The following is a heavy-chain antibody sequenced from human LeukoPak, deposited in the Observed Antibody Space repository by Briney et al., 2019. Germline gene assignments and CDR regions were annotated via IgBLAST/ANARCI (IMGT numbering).Heavy chain of an antibody. J-gene: IGHJ4*02. V-gene: IGHV1-69*04. CDR2: IIPVLGVS. CDR3: TRELVLVTMVRGVIPMDY. Sequence: ASVKVSCKASGGSFSNYVITWVRQAPGQGLEWMGRIIPVLGVSNFAQKFQGRVTITADKSTNTAHMELSRLESGDTAVYYCTRELVLVTMVRGVIPMDYWGQGTLVTVSS. CDR1: GGSFSNYV. D-gene: IGHD3-10*01.